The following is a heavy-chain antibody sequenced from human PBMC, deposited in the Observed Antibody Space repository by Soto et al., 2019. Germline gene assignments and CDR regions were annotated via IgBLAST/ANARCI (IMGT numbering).Heavy chain of an antibody. Sequence: GGSLRLSCAASGFTFSNYGMHWVRQPPGKGLEWVAVISYDGSSKFYADSVKGRFTISRDNSKNTLYLQMNSLRGEDTAVYYCAKDPRDYGSNSFYYYYGMDVWGQGTTLTVSS. V-gene: IGHV3-30*18. CDR3: AKDPRDYGSNSFYYYYGMDV. CDR1: GFTFSNYG. J-gene: IGHJ6*02. D-gene: IGHD4-17*01. CDR2: ISYDGSSK.